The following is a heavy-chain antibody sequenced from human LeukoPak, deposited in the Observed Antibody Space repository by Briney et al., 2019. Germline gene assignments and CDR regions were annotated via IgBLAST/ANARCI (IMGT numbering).Heavy chain of an antibody. J-gene: IGHJ4*02. Sequence: GGSLRLSCAASGLTSSSYSMNWVRQAPGKGLEWVSSISSSSSYIYYADSVKGRFTISRDNAKNSLYLQMNSLRAEDTAVYYCAREQWPTGYHFDYWGQGTLVTVSS. D-gene: IGHD6-19*01. CDR2: ISSSSSYI. V-gene: IGHV3-21*01. CDR3: AREQWPTGYHFDY. CDR1: GLTSSSYS.